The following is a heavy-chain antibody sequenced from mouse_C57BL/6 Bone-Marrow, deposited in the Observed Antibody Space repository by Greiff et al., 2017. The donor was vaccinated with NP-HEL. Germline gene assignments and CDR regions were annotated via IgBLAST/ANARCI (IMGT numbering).Heavy chain of an antibody. CDR3: AIITTVVAGDY. CDR1: GYTFTSYW. V-gene: IGHV1-72*01. CDR2: IDPNSGGT. Sequence: QVHVKQPGAELVKPGASVKLSCKASGYTFTSYWMHWVKQRPGRGLEWIGRIDPNSGGTKYNEKFKSKATLTVDKPSSTAYIQLSSLTSEDAAFVYCAIITTVVAGDYWGQGTSVTVSS. J-gene: IGHJ4*01. D-gene: IGHD1-1*01.